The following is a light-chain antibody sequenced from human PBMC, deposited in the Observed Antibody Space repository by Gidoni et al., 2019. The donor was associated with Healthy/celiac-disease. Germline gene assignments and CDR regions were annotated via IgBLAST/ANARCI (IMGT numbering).Light chain of an antibody. CDR1: QSVSSSY. CDR2: GAS. CDR3: QRYGSSRPMYT. V-gene: IGKV3-20*01. J-gene: IGKJ2*01. Sequence: EIVLTQSPGTLSLSPGERATLSCRASQSVSSSYLAWYQQKPGQAPRLLLYGASSRATGIPVRFSGSGSGTDFTLTISRLEPEDFAVYYCQRYGSSRPMYTFGQGTKLEIK.